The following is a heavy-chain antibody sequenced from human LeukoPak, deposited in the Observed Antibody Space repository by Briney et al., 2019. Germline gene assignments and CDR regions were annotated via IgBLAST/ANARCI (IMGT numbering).Heavy chain of an antibody. CDR2: IYYSGTT. J-gene: IGHJ4*02. V-gene: IGHV4-59*01. CDR3: ARAPYFDFWTGYYFGY. Sequence: SETLSLTCTVSGGSISTYYWSWIRQSPGKGLEWIGYIYYSGTTNYKPSLNSRVTISVDTSKNQFSLKLSSVTAADTAVYYCARAPYFDFWTGYYFGYWGQGTLVTVSS. D-gene: IGHD3-3*01. CDR1: GGSISTYY.